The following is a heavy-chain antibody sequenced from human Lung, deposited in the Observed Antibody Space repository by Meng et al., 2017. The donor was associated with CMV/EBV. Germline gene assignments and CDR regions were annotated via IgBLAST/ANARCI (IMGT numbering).Heavy chain of an antibody. CDR2: INPSGGST. D-gene: IGHD5-18*01. CDR1: GYTFTSYY. J-gene: IGHJ4*02. Sequence: ASVXVSXXASGYTFTSYYMHWVRQAPGQGLEWMGIINPSGGSTSYAQKFQGRVTMTRDTSTSTVYMELSSLRSEDTAVYYCASAGGYSYGAHDYWGQGTLVTVSS. V-gene: IGHV1-46*01. CDR3: ASAGGYSYGAHDY.